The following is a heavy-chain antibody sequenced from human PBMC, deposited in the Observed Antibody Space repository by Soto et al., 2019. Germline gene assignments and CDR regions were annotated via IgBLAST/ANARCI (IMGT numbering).Heavy chain of an antibody. D-gene: IGHD5-18*01. CDR1: GGSVSSESHY. Sequence: SETLSLTCTVSGGSVSSESHYWSWIRQTPGKGLEWIGYIYYTGSTNYNPSLKGRVTMSVDTSRDQVSLRLRSVTRADTAVYYCARERGGYGLFDSWGQGTLVTVSS. J-gene: IGHJ4*02. V-gene: IGHV4-61*01. CDR2: IYYTGST. CDR3: ARERGGYGLFDS.